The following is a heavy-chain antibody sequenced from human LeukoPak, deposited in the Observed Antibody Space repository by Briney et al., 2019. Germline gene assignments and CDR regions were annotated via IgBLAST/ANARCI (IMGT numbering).Heavy chain of an antibody. CDR1: GYTFTGYY. Sequence: ASVKVSCKASGYTFTGYYMHWVRQAPGQGLEWMGWINPNSGGTNYAQKFQGRVTMTTDTSTSTAYMELRSLRSDDTAVYYCAREGSGWFDPWGQGTLVTVSS. V-gene: IGHV1-2*02. J-gene: IGHJ5*02. CDR3: AREGSGWFDP. CDR2: INPNSGGT.